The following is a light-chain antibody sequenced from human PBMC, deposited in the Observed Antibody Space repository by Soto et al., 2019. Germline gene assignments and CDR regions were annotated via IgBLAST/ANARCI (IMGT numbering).Light chain of an antibody. Sequence: QSALTQPASVSGCPGQSITISCTGTSSDVGGYNYVSWYQHHPGKAPKLIIYDVSNRPSGVSIRFSGSKSDNTASLTISGLQPEDEADYHCSSYTTSNTRQIVFGTGTKSPS. J-gene: IGLJ1*01. CDR3: SSYTTSNTRQIV. CDR1: SSDVGGYNY. V-gene: IGLV2-14*03. CDR2: DVS.